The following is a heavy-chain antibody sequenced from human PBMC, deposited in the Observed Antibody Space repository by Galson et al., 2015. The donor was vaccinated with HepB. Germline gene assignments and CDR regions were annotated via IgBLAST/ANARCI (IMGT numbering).Heavy chain of an antibody. D-gene: IGHD3-22*01. CDR3: VRGPWDSNGWNYNYFQH. J-gene: IGHJ1*01. V-gene: IGHV1-46*01. CDR1: GFTFTSYH. Sequence: SVKVSCKASGFTFTSYHIHWVRQAPGQGFEWMGIINLNSGSTSYAQKFQGRVTMTRDTSTSTAYMELSSLRSEDTAVYYCVRGPWDSNGWNYNYFQHWGQGTLITVSS. CDR2: INLNSGST.